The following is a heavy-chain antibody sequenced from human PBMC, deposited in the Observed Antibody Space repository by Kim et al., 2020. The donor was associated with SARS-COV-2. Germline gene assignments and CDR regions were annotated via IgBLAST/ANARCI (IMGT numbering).Heavy chain of an antibody. Sequence: GGSLRLSCAASGFTVSSNYMSWVRQAPGKGLEWVSVIYSGGSTYYADSVKGRFTISRDNCKNTLYLQMNSLRAEDTAVYYCARDPRITIFGVVIDYYGMDVWGQGTTVTVSS. D-gene: IGHD3-3*01. J-gene: IGHJ6*02. CDR1: GFTVSSNY. CDR3: ARDPRITIFGVVIDYYGMDV. CDR2: IYSGGST. V-gene: IGHV3-66*01.